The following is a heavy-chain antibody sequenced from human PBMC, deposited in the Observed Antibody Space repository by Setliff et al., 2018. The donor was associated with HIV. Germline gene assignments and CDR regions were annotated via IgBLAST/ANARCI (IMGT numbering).Heavy chain of an antibody. CDR3: ARHDITLVRGLV. D-gene: IGHD3-10*01. Sequence: SETLSLTCTVSGGSMSSRGLGYYWGWVRQTPGGGLEWIGSVYHRGRNYYNPSLKSRVTISVDTSKNQLSLRLTSMAAADTAMYYCARHDITLVRGLVWGQGTTVTVSS. V-gene: IGHV4-39*01. CDR2: VYHRGRN. CDR1: GGSMSSRGLGYY. J-gene: IGHJ6*02.